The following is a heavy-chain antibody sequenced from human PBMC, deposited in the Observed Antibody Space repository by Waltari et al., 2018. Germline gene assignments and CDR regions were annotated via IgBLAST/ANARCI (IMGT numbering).Heavy chain of an antibody. CDR3: ARGVGDYDFWSGYYPARHYNWFDP. Sequence: EVQLVQSGAEVKKPGESLKISCKGSGYSFTSYWIGWVRQMPGKGLEWIGEINHSGSTNYNPSLKSRVSISVDTSKNQFSLKLSAVTAADTAVYYCARGVGDYDFWSGYYPARHYNWFDPWGQGTLVTVSS. CDR1: GYSFTSYW. J-gene: IGHJ5*02. CDR2: INHSGST. D-gene: IGHD3-3*01. V-gene: IGHV5-51*01.